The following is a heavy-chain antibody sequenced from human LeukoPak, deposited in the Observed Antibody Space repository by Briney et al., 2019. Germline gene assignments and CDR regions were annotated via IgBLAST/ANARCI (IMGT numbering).Heavy chain of an antibody. CDR1: GISFSNYS. CDR3: ARAVYCSGGGCFWYFDL. Sequence: GGSLRLSCAASGISFSNYSMNWVRQAPGKGLEWVALISSSSRFIYYGDSVKGRFTISRDNAKKSLYLQMNSLRAEDTAVYYCARAVYCSGGGCFWYFDLWGRGTLVTVSS. V-gene: IGHV3-21*01. D-gene: IGHD2-15*01. J-gene: IGHJ2*01. CDR2: ISSSSRFI.